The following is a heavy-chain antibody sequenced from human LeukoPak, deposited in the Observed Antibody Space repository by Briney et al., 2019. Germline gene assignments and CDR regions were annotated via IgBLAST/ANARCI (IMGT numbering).Heavy chain of an antibody. D-gene: IGHD5-12*01. V-gene: IGHV3-48*02. Sequence: PGGSLRLSCVASGFTFSSYNMNWVRQAPGKGLEWVSYISSSSSTIYYADSVKGRFTISRDNAKNSLYLQVNSLRDEDTAVYYCARAAVLLEYSGYSPWGQGTLVTVSS. J-gene: IGHJ4*02. CDR2: ISSSSSTI. CDR1: GFTFSSYN. CDR3: ARAAVLLEYSGYSP.